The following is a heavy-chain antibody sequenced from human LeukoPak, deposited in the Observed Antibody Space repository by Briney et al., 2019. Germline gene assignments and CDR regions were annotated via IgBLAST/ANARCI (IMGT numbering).Heavy chain of an antibody. V-gene: IGHV3-33*08. CDR3: AKMGDPYYGDYGGFDP. Sequence: PGGSLRLSCAASGFTFSSYAMSWVRQAPGKGLEWVAVIWYDGSNKYYADSVKGRFTISRDNSKNTLYLQMNSLRAEDTAVYYCAKMGDPYYGDYGGFDPWGQGTLVTVSS. D-gene: IGHD4-17*01. CDR1: GFTFSSYA. CDR2: IWYDGSNK. J-gene: IGHJ5*02.